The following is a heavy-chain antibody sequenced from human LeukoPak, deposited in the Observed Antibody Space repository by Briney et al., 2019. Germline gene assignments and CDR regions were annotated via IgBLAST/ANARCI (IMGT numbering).Heavy chain of an antibody. D-gene: IGHD6-19*01. Sequence: PGGSLRLSCAASAFSFSAYGVHWVRQGPGKGLEWVAFMRPDGISKYYADSVKGRFAVSRDSSKNVVYLQMYSLRADDTAVYYCAKDWPSDWCLDYWGQRTLVTVSS. CDR2: MRPDGISK. CDR1: AFSFSAYG. CDR3: AKDWPSDWCLDY. J-gene: IGHJ4*02. V-gene: IGHV3-30*02.